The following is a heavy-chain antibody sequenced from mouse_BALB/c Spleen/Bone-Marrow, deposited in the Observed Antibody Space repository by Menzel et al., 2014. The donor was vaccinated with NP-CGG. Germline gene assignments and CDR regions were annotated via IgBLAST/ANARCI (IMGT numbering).Heavy chain of an antibody. CDR3: TRHFYGSSYFDY. J-gene: IGHJ2*01. CDR1: GYTFTDYI. CDR2: FYPGSGNI. Sequence: QVHVKQSGAELVKPGASVKLSCKASGYTFTDYIIHWIKQRSGQGLEWIGWFYPGSGNIKYNEKYKDKATLTADKSSSXVYMELSRLTSEDSAVYFCTRHFYGSSYFDYWGQGTTLTVSS. D-gene: IGHD1-1*01. V-gene: IGHV1-62-2*01.